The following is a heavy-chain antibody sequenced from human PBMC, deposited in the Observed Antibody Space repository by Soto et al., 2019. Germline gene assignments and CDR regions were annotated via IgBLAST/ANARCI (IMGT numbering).Heavy chain of an antibody. CDR3: ARIRLRGAYCSSGGCPDY. J-gene: IGHJ4*02. D-gene: IGHD2-15*01. CDR2: ISGGGDKT. CDR1: GFTFSNDVNDA. Sequence: LLESGGGLVQPGGSLRLSCAASGFTFSNDVNDAMYWVRQAPGKGLEWVSAISGGGDKTYYADSVKGRFTISKDNTKNMLYLQLNTLRAEDTAIYYCARIRLRGAYCSSGGCPDYWGQGSRVTVSS. V-gene: IGHV3-23*01.